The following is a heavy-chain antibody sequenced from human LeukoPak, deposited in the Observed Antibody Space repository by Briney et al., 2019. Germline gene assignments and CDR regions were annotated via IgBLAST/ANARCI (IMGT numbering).Heavy chain of an antibody. Sequence: ASVKVSCKVSGYTLTELSMHWVRQAPGKGLEWMGGFDPEDGETIYAQKFQGRVTMTEGTSTDTAYMELSSLRSEDTAVYYCARGFKIGSRDLGYWGQGTLVTVSS. CDR2: FDPEDGET. V-gene: IGHV1-24*01. D-gene: IGHD3-16*01. CDR1: GYTLTELS. CDR3: ARGFKIGSRDLGY. J-gene: IGHJ4*02.